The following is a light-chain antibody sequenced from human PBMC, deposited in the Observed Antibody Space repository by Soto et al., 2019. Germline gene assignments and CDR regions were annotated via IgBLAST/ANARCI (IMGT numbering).Light chain of an antibody. V-gene: IGKV1-39*01. CDR3: QQSYSTLGWT. Sequence: DIQMTQSPSSLSASVGDRVTITCRASQSISSYLNWYQQKPGKAPKLLIYAASSLQSAVPSRFSGSGPGTDFTLTISSLQPEDFATYYCQQSYSTLGWTFGQGTKVEIK. CDR2: AAS. CDR1: QSISSY. J-gene: IGKJ1*01.